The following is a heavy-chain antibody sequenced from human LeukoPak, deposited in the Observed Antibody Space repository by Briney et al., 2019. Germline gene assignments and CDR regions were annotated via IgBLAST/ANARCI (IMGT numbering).Heavy chain of an antibody. D-gene: IGHD2-8*01. CDR2: INPNSGGT. CDR3: ARANGWYYYMDV. V-gene: IGHV1-2*02. CDR1: GYTFTSYG. Sequence: GASVKVSCKASGYTFTSYGISWVRQAPGQGLEWMGWINPNSGGTNYAQKFQGRVTMTRDTSISTAYMELSRLRSDDTAVYYCARANGWYYYMDVWGKGTTVTISS. J-gene: IGHJ6*03.